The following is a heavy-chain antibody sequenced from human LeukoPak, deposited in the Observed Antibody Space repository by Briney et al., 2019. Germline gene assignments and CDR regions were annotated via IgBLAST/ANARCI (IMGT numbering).Heavy chain of an antibody. CDR3: ANAFGSVMLNWFDP. Sequence: APVKVSCKASGYTFTGYYMHWVRQAPGQGLEWMGWINPNSGGTNYAQKFQGRVTMTRDTSISTAYMELSRLRSDDTAVYYCANAFGSVMLNWFDPWGQGTLVTVSS. CDR2: INPNSGGT. CDR1: GYTFTGYY. V-gene: IGHV1-2*02. D-gene: IGHD3-16*01. J-gene: IGHJ5*02.